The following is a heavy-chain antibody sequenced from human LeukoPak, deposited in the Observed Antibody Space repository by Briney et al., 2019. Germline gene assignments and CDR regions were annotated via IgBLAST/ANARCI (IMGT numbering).Heavy chain of an antibody. V-gene: IGHV1-8*01. Sequence: ASVKVSCKASGYTFTSYDINWVRQATGQGLEWMGWMNPNSGYTEYAQKFQGRVTMTRSTSISTAYMELSSLRSEDTAVYYCARDYDSSGGFDSWGQGTLVTVSS. CDR1: GYTFTSYD. D-gene: IGHD3-22*01. CDR2: MNPNSGYT. J-gene: IGHJ4*02. CDR3: ARDYDSSGGFDS.